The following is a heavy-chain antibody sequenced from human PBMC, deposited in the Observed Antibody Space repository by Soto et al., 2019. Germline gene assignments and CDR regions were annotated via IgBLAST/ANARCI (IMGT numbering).Heavy chain of an antibody. CDR2: ISPYNGDT. CDR1: GYTFFSYA. D-gene: IGHD4-4*01. J-gene: IGHJ6*03. Sequence: QVYLEQSGAEVEKPGASVKVSCKASGYTFFSYAISWVRQAPGQGLEWMGWISPYNGDTHYAQNFQGRVTMTTDTSTTTAYMELRSLKSDDTAIYYCARGTTVTTTPTYYYMDVWGKGTTVTVSS. V-gene: IGHV1-18*01. CDR3: ARGTTVTTTPTYYYMDV.